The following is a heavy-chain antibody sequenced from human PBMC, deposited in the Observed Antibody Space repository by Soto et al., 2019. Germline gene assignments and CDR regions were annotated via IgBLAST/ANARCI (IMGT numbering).Heavy chain of an antibody. J-gene: IGHJ4*02. CDR2: IDPSDSYT. Sequence: PGESLKISCKGSGYSFTSYWISWVRQMPGKGLEWMGRIDPSDSYTNYSPSFQCHVTISADKSISTAYLQLSSLKASDTAMYYFARLGPAAGTAGSFDYWGQGTLVTVSS. D-gene: IGHD1-1*01. CDR3: ARLGPAAGTAGSFDY. CDR1: GYSFTSYW. V-gene: IGHV5-10-1*01.